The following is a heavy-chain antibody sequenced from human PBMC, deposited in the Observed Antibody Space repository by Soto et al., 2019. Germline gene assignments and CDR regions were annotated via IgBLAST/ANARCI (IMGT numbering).Heavy chain of an antibody. CDR1: GYTITSYA. CDR3: ARDLGYCSSTSCPRWGDWFDP. Sequence: GASAKACCKASGYTITSYAMHWVRQAPGQRLEWMGWINAGNGNTKYTQKFQGRVTITRDTCASTAYMELSSLRSEDTAVYYCARDLGYCSSTSCPRWGDWFDPWGQGTLVTVSS. V-gene: IGHV1-3*01. D-gene: IGHD2-2*01. J-gene: IGHJ5*02. CDR2: INAGNGNT.